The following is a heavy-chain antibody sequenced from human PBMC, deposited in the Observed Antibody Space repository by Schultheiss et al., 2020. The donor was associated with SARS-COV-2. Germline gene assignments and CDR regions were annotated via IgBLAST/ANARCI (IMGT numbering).Heavy chain of an antibody. V-gene: IGHV3-33*08. CDR3: ARVGGMDV. J-gene: IGHJ6*02. CDR2: IWYDGSNK. CDR1: GFTFSNAW. Sequence: GESLKISCAASGFTFSNAWMNWVRQAPGKGLEWVAVIWYDGSNKYYADSVKGRFTISRDNSKNTLYLQMNSLRAEDTALYYCARVGGMDVWGQGTTVTVSS.